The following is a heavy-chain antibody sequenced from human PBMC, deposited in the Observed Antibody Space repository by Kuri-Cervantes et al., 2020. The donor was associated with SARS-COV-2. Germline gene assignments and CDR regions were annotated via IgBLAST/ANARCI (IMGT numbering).Heavy chain of an antibody. CDR1: GFTFSSYA. D-gene: IGHD6-19*01. V-gene: IGHV3-23*01. CDR2: ISGSGGST. Sequence: GESLKISCAASGFTFSSYAMSWVRQAPGKGLEWVSAISGSGGSTYYADSVKGRFTISRDNSKNTLYLQMNSLRAEDTAVYYCAKLPVAGPPGTFDYWGQGTLVTVSS. J-gene: IGHJ4*02. CDR3: AKLPVAGPPGTFDY.